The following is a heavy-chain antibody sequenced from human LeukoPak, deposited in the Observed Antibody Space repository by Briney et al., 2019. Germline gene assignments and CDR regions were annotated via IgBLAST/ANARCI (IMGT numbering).Heavy chain of an antibody. CDR1: GFTFSSYA. D-gene: IGHD2-2*02. V-gene: IGHV3-33*08. CDR3: AREGVYCSSTSCYRTGFDY. J-gene: IGHJ4*02. CDR2: IWYDGSNK. Sequence: GGSLRLSYAASGFTFSSYAMTWVRQAPDKGLEWVAVIWYDGSNKYYADSVKGRFTISRDNSKNTLYLQMNSLRAEDTAVYYCAREGVYCSSTSCYRTGFDYWGQGTLVTVSS.